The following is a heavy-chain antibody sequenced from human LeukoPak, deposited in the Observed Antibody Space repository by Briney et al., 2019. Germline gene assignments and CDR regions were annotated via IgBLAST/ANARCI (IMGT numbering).Heavy chain of an antibody. Sequence: SETLSLTCTVSGGSISSSTSYWGWIRQPPGKGLEWIGSIYYSGSTSYNPSLKSRVTISVDTSQKQFSLKLDSVTAADTAVYYCARSASDSGTSYFDYWGQGTLVTVSS. CDR3: ARSASDSGTSYFDY. V-gene: IGHV4-39*01. J-gene: IGHJ4*02. D-gene: IGHD1-26*01. CDR2: IYYSGST. CDR1: GGSISSSTSY.